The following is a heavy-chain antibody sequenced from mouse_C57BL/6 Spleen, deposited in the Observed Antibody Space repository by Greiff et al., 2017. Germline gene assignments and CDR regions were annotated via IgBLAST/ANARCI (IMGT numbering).Heavy chain of an antibody. J-gene: IGHJ3*01. V-gene: IGHV1-5*01. CDR3: TGTGVWASTGPAFDY. CDR1: GYTFTSYW. D-gene: IGHD3-2*02. Sequence: EVQLQESGTVLARPGASVKMSCKTSGYTFTSYWMHWVKQRPGQGLEWIGAIYPGNGDTSYNQKFKGKAKLTAVTSASTAYMELSSLPTEDSAVYYCTGTGVWASTGPAFDYWGQGTLVTVSA. CDR2: IYPGNGDT.